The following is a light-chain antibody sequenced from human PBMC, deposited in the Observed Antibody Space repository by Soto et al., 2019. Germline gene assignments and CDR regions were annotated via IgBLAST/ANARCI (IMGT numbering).Light chain of an antibody. CDR1: QGISSA. V-gene: IGKV1-13*02. Sequence: AIQLTQSPSSLSASVGDRGTITCRASQGISSALAWYQHKPGRAPRLLIYDASSLQSGVSSRFSGSGSGTHFTLTISSLQPEDFSTYYCQQFQSYALTFGGGTKLEIK. CDR3: QQFQSYALT. CDR2: DAS. J-gene: IGKJ4*01.